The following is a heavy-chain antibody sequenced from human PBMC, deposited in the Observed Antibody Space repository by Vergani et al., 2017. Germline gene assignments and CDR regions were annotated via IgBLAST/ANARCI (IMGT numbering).Heavy chain of an antibody. D-gene: IGHD1-1*01. V-gene: IGHV4-61*02. CDR3: ARDFSHLSSVHPDP. CDR1: GSSISSGSYY. Sequence: QVQLQESGPGLVKPSQTLSLTCTVSGSSISSGSYYWSWIRQPAGKGLEWIGRIYTSGRTNYNPSLKSRVTISVDTSKNQFSLKLSSVTAADTAVYYCARDFSHLSSVHPDPWGQGTLVTVSS. CDR2: IYTSGRT. J-gene: IGHJ5*02.